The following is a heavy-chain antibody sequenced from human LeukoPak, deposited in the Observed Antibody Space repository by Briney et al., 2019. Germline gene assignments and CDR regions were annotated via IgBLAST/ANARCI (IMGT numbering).Heavy chain of an antibody. D-gene: IGHD3-10*01. CDR2: ISGSGDDT. J-gene: IGHJ5*02. Sequence: SGGSLRLSCAASRFTFSSYAMSWVRQAPGKGLEWVSAISGSGDDTYYTDSVKGRFTISRDNSKNTLYLQMNSLRAEDTAVYYCARDETHFYGSGSSNWFDPWGQGILVTVSS. V-gene: IGHV3-23*01. CDR1: RFTFSSYA. CDR3: ARDETHFYGSGSSNWFDP.